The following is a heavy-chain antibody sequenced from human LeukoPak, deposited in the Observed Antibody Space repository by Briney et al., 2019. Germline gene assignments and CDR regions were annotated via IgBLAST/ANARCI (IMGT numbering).Heavy chain of an antibody. D-gene: IGHD3-3*01. Sequence: GGSLRLSCVVSGVTFSSHWMSWVRQAPGKGLEWVANIKLDGSEKNYVDSVKGRFTISRDNTKNSLYLQMNSLRVEDTAVFYCARDQYDTWSRRGNFDSWGQGTLVIVSS. CDR2: IKLDGSEK. CDR3: ARDQYDTWSRRGNFDS. CDR1: GVTFSSHW. V-gene: IGHV3-7*03. J-gene: IGHJ4*02.